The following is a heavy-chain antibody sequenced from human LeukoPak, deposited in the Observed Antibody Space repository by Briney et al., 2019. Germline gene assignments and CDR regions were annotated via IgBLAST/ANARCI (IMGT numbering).Heavy chain of an antibody. CDR1: GGSISSYY. J-gene: IGHJ6*03. D-gene: IGHD6-6*01. V-gene: IGHV4-4*07. CDR3: ARVGAGRYSSSSRVAYYYYYYMDV. CDR2: IYTSGST. Sequence: SETLSLTCTVSGGSISSYYWSWIRQPAGKGLEWIGRIYTSGSTNYNPSLKSRVTMSVDTSKNQFSLKLSSVTAADTAVYYCARVGAGRYSSSSRVAYYYYYYMDVWGKGTTVTVSS.